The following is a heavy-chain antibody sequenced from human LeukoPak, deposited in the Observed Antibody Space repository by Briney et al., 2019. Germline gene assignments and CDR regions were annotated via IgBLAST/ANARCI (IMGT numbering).Heavy chain of an antibody. CDR3: ARDRDYVSSRGAFDY. D-gene: IGHD3-22*01. J-gene: IGHJ4*02. V-gene: IGHV4-61*02. Sequence: SESLSLTCTVSGPSISSGSYWCSRIRQPAGNGLEWIGRIYARRSTNNNPSLKRLVTISVDRPKNQFSLKLTSVTAADTAGYDCARDRDYVSSRGAFDYWGQGTLVTVSS. CDR1: GPSISSGSYW. CDR2: IYARRST.